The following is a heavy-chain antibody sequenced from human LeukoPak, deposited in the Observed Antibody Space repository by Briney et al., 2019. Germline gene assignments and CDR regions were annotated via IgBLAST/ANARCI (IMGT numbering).Heavy chain of an antibody. V-gene: IGHV3-23*01. CDR3: ANSMIVAPNTDY. CDR2: ISGSGGST. D-gene: IGHD3-22*01. CDR1: GFTFSIYA. J-gene: IGHJ4*02. Sequence: PGGSLRLSCAASGFTFSIYAVSWVRQAPGKGLEWVSAISGSGGSTYYADSVKGRFTISRDNSKNTLYLQMNSLRAEDTAVYYCANSMIVAPNTDYWGQGTLVTVSS.